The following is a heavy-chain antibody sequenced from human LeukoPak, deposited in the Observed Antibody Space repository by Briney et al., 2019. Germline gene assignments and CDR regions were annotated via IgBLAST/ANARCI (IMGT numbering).Heavy chain of an antibody. V-gene: IGHV4-4*07. Sequence: PSETLSLTCVVSGGSTSAYSWSWIRLPAGKGLEWIGRIYTSGSTDYNPSLKSRVTISVDKSKNQFSLKLSSVTAADTAIYYCARDNAFDIWGQGTMVTVSS. J-gene: IGHJ3*02. CDR3: ARDNAFDI. CDR2: IYTSGST. CDR1: GGSTSAYS.